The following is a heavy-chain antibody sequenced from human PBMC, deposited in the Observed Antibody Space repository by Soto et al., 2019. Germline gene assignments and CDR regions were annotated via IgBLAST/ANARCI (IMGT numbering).Heavy chain of an antibody. J-gene: IGHJ6*02. CDR3: AMDAPPPELRFLEWHNYDYNGMDV. D-gene: IGHD3-3*01. V-gene: IGHV1-18*01. CDR1: GYSFTAYG. Sequence: QVQVVQSGDEVKETGASVRVSCKTSGYSFTAYGISWVRQAPGQGLEWMGWISCYNGKTKYAQKVQGRVTMTTDTSTGTAYRGVRSRRSDETAIYYCAMDAPPPELRFLEWHNYDYNGMDVWGQGTTVTVSS. CDR2: ISCYNGKT.